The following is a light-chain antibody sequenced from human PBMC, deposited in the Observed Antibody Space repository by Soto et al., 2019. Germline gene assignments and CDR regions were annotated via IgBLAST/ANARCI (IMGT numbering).Light chain of an antibody. CDR3: QVWSTSNDHHV. CDR1: NIGSKS. J-gene: IGLJ1*01. Sequence: SYELTQSPSLSVAPGQTATITGGGNNIGSKSVNWYQHKAGQAPCLVMSYESDRPSGIPGRFSGSNSGNPATLTLSRVESGDEGEYYCQVWSTSNDHHVFGRGTKVTVL. V-gene: IGLV3-21*01. CDR2: YES.